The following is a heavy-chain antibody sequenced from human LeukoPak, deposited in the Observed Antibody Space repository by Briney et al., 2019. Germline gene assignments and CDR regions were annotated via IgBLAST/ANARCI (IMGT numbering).Heavy chain of an antibody. CDR2: IIPIFGTA. V-gene: IGHV1-69*13. J-gene: IGHJ5*02. CDR1: GGTFSSYA. D-gene: IGHD3-10*01. CDR3: ARLKGSKGWFDP. Sequence: SVKVSCKASGGTFSSYAISWVRQAPGQGLEWMGGIIPIFGTANYAQKFQGRVTITADESTSTAYMELSSLRSEDTAVYYCARLKGSKGWFDPWGQGTLVTVSS.